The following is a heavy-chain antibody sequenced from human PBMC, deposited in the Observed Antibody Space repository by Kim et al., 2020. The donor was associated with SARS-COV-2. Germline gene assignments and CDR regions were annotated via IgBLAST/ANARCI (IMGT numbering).Heavy chain of an antibody. CDR3: ARDLGVGMDV. V-gene: IGHV4-39*07. CDR1: GGSISSSSYY. Sequence: SETLSLTCTVSGGSISSSSYYWGWIRQPPGKGLEWIGSIYYSGSTYYNPSLKSPVTISVDTSKNQFSLKLSSVTAAATALYYCARDLGVGMDVWGQGTTVTVSS. D-gene: IGHD3-10*01. J-gene: IGHJ6*02. CDR2: IYYSGST.